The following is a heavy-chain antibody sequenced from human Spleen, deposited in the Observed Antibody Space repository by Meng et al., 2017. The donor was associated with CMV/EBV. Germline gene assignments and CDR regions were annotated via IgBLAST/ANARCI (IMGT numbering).Heavy chain of an antibody. J-gene: IGHJ6*02. CDR1: GGTFSSYT. D-gene: IGHD6-13*01. CDR2: IIPILGIA. Sequence: SVKVSCKASGGTFSSYTISWVRQAPGQGLEWMGRIIPILGIANYAQKFQGRVTITADKSTSTAYMELSSLRSEDTAAYYCARANGSYWQELVYYYYGMDVWGQGTTVTVSS. CDR3: ARANGSYWQELVYYYYGMDV. V-gene: IGHV1-69*02.